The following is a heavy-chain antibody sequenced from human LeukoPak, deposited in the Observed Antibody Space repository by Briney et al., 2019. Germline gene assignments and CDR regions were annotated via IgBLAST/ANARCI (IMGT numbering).Heavy chain of an antibody. CDR1: GFIFSSYG. CDR3: ARRSRDGWYFDY. J-gene: IGHJ4*02. D-gene: IGHD5-24*01. V-gene: IGHV3-30*02. CDR2: IRYDGSNT. Sequence: RTGGSLRLSCAASGFIFSSYGMHWVRQAPGKGLEWVAFIRYDGSNTYYADSVKGRFTISRDNSKSTLFLQMNSLGAEDTAVYYCARRSRDGWYFDYWGQGTLVTVSS.